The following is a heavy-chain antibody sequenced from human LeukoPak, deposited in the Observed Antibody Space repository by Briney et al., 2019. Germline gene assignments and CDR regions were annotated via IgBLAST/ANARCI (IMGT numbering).Heavy chain of an antibody. CDR3: AADPHHYDILTRL. J-gene: IGHJ4*02. CDR2: IVVGSGNT. V-gene: IGHV1-58*02. CDR1: GFTFTSSA. Sequence: ASVKVSCKASGFTFTSSAMQWVRQARGQRLEWIGWIVVGSGNTNYAQKFQERVTITRDMSTSTAYMELSSLRSEDTAVYYCAADPHHYDILTRLWGQGTLVTVSS. D-gene: IGHD3-9*01.